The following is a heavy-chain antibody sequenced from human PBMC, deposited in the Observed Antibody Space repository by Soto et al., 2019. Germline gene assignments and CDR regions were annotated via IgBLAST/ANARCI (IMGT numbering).Heavy chain of an antibody. V-gene: IGHV3-23*01. CDR2: ISGSGGST. D-gene: IGHD1-26*01. J-gene: IGHJ6*02. Sequence: GGSLRLSCAASGFTFSSYAMSWVRQAPGKGLEWVSAISGSGGSTYYADSVKGRFTISRDNSKNTLYLQMNSLRAEDTAVYYCARETALVGATNYYGMDVWGQGTTVTVSS. CDR1: GFTFSSYA. CDR3: ARETALVGATNYYGMDV.